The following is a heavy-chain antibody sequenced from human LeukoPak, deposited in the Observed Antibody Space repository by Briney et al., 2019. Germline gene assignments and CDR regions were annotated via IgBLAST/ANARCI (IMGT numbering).Heavy chain of an antibody. Sequence: ASVKVSCKASGYTFTGYYMHWVRQAPGQGLEWMGWINPNSGGTNYAQKFQGRVTMTRDTCISTAYMELSRLRSDDTAVYYCARGDSYSRTEDYWGQGTLVTVSS. CDR3: ARGDSYSRTEDY. CDR1: GYTFTGYY. CDR2: INPNSGGT. V-gene: IGHV1-2*02. J-gene: IGHJ4*02. D-gene: IGHD6-13*01.